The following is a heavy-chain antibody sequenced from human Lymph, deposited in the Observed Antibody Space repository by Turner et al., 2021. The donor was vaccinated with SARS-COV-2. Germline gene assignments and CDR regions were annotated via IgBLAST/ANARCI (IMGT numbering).Heavy chain of an antibody. CDR2: RIPIFGAE. CDR3: ARERGSITGAVRGMDV. D-gene: IGHD7-27*01. J-gene: IGHJ6*02. Sequence: QVPLVQSGAELQKPGSAVKVSCKASGGIFSSYDINWVRQAPGQGLEWMGGRIPIFGAENYGQKFQGRVTSSADEATSTAYMELSSLRSEDTAVYYCARERGSITGAVRGMDVWGQGTTGTVSS. V-gene: IGHV1-69*01. CDR1: GGIFSSYD.